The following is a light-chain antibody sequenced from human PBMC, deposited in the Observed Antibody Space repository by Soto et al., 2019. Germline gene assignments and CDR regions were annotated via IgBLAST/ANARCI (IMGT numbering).Light chain of an antibody. CDR2: GAS. V-gene: IGKV3-20*01. Sequence: TLLNKSPSKHSCSAGESTTLSCRATQSDISPYLAWYQQNPGQAPRLLIYGASTRASGIPDRFSGSGSGTDFTLTISSLEPEDLAVYYCQHHGRSPVTFGRGTRLEIK. CDR3: QHHGRSPVT. CDR1: QSDISPY. J-gene: IGKJ5*01.